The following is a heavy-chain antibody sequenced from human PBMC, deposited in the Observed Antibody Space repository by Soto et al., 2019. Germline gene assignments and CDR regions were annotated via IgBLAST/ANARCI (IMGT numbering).Heavy chain of an antibody. D-gene: IGHD4-17*01. Sequence: SETLSLTCAFSGCSISSSGYSWSWISQNPGKGLEWIGYIYYSGSTYYTPSLKSRVTKSVDTSKNQFSLKLSSVTAADKTVYYSAIDHPFYGGYDIWGQGTSLTV. CDR1: GCSISSSGYS. CDR2: IYYSGST. CDR3: AIDHPFYGGYDI. J-gene: IGHJ3*02. V-gene: IGHV4-31*11.